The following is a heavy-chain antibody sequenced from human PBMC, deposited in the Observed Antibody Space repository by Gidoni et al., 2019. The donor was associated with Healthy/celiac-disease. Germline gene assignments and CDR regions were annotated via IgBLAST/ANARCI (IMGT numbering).Heavy chain of an antibody. CDR1: GFTFSDYY. CDR2: ISSGASTI. Sequence: QVQLVESGGGLVKPGGSLRLSCAASGFTFSDYYMSWFRQAPGKGLEWVSYISSGASTIYYADSVKGRFTISRDNAKNSLYLQMNSLRAEDSAVYYCARDQGTTVTHHYFDYWGQGTLVTVSS. J-gene: IGHJ4*02. D-gene: IGHD4-17*01. CDR3: ARDQGTTVTHHYFDY. V-gene: IGHV3-11*01.